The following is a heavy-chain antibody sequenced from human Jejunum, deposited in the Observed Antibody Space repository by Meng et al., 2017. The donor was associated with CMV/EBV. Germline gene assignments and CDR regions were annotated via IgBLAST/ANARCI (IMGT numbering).Heavy chain of an antibody. CDR3: VRVFNYDYWNGYSDYYFDY. D-gene: IGHD3-3*01. J-gene: IGHJ4*02. V-gene: IGHV3-7*01. CDR1: YW. CDR2: IRQYGSEQ. Sequence: YWMAWVRPAPGKGLEWVANIRQYGSEQYHVGSVEGRFTISRDNAKRSVFLQMNSLRADDTAVYYCVRVFNYDYWNGYSDYYFDYWGQGTLVTVSS.